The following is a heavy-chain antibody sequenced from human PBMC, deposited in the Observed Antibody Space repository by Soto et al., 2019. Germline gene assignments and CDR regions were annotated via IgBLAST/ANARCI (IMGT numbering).Heavy chain of an antibody. CDR2: TYYRSNWRH. CDR1: GDSVSSNTAA. D-gene: IGHD6-19*01. J-gene: IGHJ4*02. CDR3: ARGVAGSGFDL. Sequence: QTLSLPFAITGDSVSSNTAACNLIRSSPSRGLEWLGRTYYRSNWRHDYAVSVKSRITVNPDTSKNHFSLQLNSVTPDDTAVYYCARGVAGSGFDLWGQGTLVTVSS. V-gene: IGHV6-1*01.